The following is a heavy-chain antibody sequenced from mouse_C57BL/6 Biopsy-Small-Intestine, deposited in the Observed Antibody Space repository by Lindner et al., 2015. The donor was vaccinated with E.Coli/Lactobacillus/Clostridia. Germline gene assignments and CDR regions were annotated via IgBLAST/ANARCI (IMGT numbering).Heavy chain of an antibody. Sequence: VQLQESGAELARPGTSVKLSCKASGYTFTSYGITWVKQRTGQGLEWIGEIYPRSGSTYYSEKFKGKATLTADESPSTAYMQLSSLTSEDSAVYFCARPSDDYGGVFAYWGQGTLVTVSA. CDR2: IYPRSGST. V-gene: IGHV1-81*01. CDR3: ARPSDDYGGVFAY. J-gene: IGHJ3*01. D-gene: IGHD2-4*01. CDR1: GYTFTSYG.